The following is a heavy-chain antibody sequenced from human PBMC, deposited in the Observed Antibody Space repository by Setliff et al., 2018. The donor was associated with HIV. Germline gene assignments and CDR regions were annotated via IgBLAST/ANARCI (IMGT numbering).Heavy chain of an antibody. J-gene: IGHJ4*02. V-gene: IGHV3-74*01. Sequence: GGSLRLSCAASGFTLSDHWMHWVRQVPGKGLVWVSRTNNDGSITNYADFVKGRFTMSRDNAKNSMFLQMNSLRAEDTAVYYCARTNNNYYYDTSDYFAGYYFDSWGQGTLVTVSS. D-gene: IGHD3-22*01. CDR1: GFTLSDHW. CDR2: TNNDGSIT. CDR3: ARTNNNYYYDTSDYFAGYYFDS.